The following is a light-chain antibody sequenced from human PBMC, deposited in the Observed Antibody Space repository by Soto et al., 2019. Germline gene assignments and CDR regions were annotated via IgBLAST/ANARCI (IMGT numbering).Light chain of an antibody. CDR1: QSVSNAY. CDR2: GAS. Sequence: EIVLTQSPGTLSLSPRERATLSCRASQSVSNAYLAWYQHKVGQSPRLLIYGASNRAPGIPDRFSGSGSGTDFTLTISRLEPEDFAVYYCQQYAASPRTCGQGTQVEVK. CDR3: QQYAASPRT. J-gene: IGKJ1*01. V-gene: IGKV3-20*01.